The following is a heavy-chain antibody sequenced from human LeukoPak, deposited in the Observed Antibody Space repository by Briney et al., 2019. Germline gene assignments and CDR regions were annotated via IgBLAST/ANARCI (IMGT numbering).Heavy chain of an antibody. CDR3: ARDGSQLWPWAFDI. V-gene: IGHV4-31*03. D-gene: IGHD5-18*01. Sequence: PSQTLSLTCTVSGGSISSGGYYWSWIRQHPGKGLEWIGYIYYSGSTYYNPSLKSRVTISVDTSKNQFSLKLSSVTAADTAVYSCARDGSQLWPWAFDIWGQGTMVTVSS. CDR1: GGSISSGGYY. CDR2: IYYSGST. J-gene: IGHJ3*02.